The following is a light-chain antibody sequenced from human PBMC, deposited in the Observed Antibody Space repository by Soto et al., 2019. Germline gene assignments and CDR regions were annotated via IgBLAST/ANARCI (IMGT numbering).Light chain of an antibody. CDR2: RND. J-gene: IGLJ2*01. V-gene: IGLV1-47*01. CDR1: RSNIRGND. Sequence: QSVLTQAPSVSGTPGQRVTISCSGCRSNIRGNDVYWYQQVPGTAPKLPIYRNDQRPSGVPDRFSGSKSGTSASLVISGLRSEDEAEYYCASWDDSLTGHVVFGGGTKLTVL. CDR3: ASWDDSLTGHVV.